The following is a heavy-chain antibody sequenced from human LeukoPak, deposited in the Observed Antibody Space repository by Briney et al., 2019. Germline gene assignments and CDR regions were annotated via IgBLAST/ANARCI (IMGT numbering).Heavy chain of an antibody. D-gene: IGHD6-13*01. Sequence: SETLSLTCTVSGGSISSYYWSWIRQPPGKGLEWIGYIYTSGSTNYNPSLKSRVTISVDTSKNQFSLRLSSVTAADMAVYFCARLGYSVSWTDCWGQGTLVTVSS. CDR2: IYTSGST. V-gene: IGHV4-4*09. CDR1: GGSISSYY. CDR3: ARLGYSVSWTDC. J-gene: IGHJ4*02.